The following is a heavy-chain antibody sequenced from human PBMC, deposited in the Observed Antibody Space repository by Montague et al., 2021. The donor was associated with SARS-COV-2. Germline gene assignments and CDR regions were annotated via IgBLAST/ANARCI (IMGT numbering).Heavy chain of an antibody. V-gene: IGHV3-7*01. J-gene: IGHJ4*02. Sequence: SLRLSCAASGFTSGNYPMTWVRQAPGKGLQWVSTINQAETTTSYVDSVKGRFTISRDNSRNSLILQMNSLKDEDTAVYYCARSPRGSGTCWLDHWGQGTLVTVSS. D-gene: IGHD1-26*01. CDR1: GFTSGNYP. CDR3: ARSPRGSGTCWLDH. CDR2: INQAETTT.